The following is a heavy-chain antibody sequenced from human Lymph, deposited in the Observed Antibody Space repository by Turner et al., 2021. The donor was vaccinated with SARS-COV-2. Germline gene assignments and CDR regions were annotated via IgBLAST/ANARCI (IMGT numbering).Heavy chain of an antibody. CDR3: ARDVERYNDFWSGYSGGYGLDV. CDR2: INPNSGGT. V-gene: IGHV1-2*02. J-gene: IGHJ6*02. Sequence: QVQLVQSGAEVKKPGASVKVSCKASGYTFTGYYMHWVRQAPGQGLEWMGWINPNSGGTNYAQKFQGRVTMTRDTSISTAYMDLRRLRSDDTAVYYCARDVERYNDFWSGYSGGYGLDVWGQGTTVTVSS. CDR1: GYTFTGYY. D-gene: IGHD3-3*01.